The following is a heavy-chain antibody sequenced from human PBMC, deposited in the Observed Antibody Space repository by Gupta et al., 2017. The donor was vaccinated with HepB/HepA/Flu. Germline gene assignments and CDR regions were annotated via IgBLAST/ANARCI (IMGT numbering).Heavy chain of an antibody. CDR3: ARLFPEQSVED. Sequence: QLQLQESGPGLVKPSETLSLTCTVSGGSISGSSYYWGWVRQSPGKGLEWVGTIYYSGNTYYNPALKSRVTISVDTSKTQVSLNLPSVTAADTAVYYCARLFPEQSVEDGGRGTLVTVSS. CDR2: IYYSGNT. J-gene: IGHJ4*02. V-gene: IGHV4-39*01. D-gene: IGHD6-19*01. CDR1: GGSISGSSYY.